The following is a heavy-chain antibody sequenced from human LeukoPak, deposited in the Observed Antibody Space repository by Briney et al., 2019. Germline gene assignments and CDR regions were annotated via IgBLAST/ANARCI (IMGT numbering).Heavy chain of an antibody. V-gene: IGHV4-39*07. CDR3: ARGPRFGELLWHWFDP. Sequence: PSETLSLTCIVSGVSISSSNYYWGWIRQPPGKGLEWIGNIYSSESTYYDASLKSRVTISVDTSKNQFSLRLSSVTAADTAVYYCARGPRFGELLWHWFDPWGQGTLVTVSS. CDR2: IYSSEST. D-gene: IGHD3-10*01. CDR1: GVSISSSNYY. J-gene: IGHJ5*02.